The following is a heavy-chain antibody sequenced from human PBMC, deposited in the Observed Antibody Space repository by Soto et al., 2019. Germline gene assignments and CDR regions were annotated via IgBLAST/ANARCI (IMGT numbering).Heavy chain of an antibody. D-gene: IGHD4-17*01. CDR2: INPSGGST. CDR3: ARRTDFDY. V-gene: IGHV1-46*01. J-gene: IGHJ4*02. CDR1: GYTFTNYY. Sequence: ASVKVSCKASGYTFTNYYINWVRQAPGQGLEWMGIINPSGGSTSYAQKFQGRVTMTRDTSTSTVYMDLSSLRSEDSAIYYCARRTDFDYWGQGXLVTVSA.